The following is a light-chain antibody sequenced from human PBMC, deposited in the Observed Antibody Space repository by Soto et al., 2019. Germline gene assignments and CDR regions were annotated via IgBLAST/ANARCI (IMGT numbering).Light chain of an antibody. J-gene: IGLJ3*02. V-gene: IGLV2-14*01. CDR1: SSDIGSNNY. Sequence: QSPLTQPASVSGTPGQSITISCTGTSSDIGSNNYVSWFQQRPGKAPILIIYEVSNRPSGVSTHFSGSKSGNTASLTISGLLPEDEAEYYCSSYTTTTRLFGGGTKLTVL. CDR3: SSYTTTTRL. CDR2: EVS.